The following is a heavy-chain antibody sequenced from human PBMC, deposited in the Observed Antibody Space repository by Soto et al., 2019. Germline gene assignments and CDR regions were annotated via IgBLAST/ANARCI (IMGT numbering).Heavy chain of an antibody. J-gene: IGHJ5*01. CDR1: RFKLSNYA. CDR2: ISATGGGT. CDR3: AIDRRAGGNSAFDFDF. D-gene: IGHD3-16*01. V-gene: IGHV3-23*01. Sequence: EVWMRRSCSPARFKLSNYAMSWVRQAPGKGLEWVSLISATGGGTYYADSVKGQFTISRDNSHNTLYLQVHSLTAEDTAVYYCAIDRRAGGNSAFDFDFWGQVDQITVAS.